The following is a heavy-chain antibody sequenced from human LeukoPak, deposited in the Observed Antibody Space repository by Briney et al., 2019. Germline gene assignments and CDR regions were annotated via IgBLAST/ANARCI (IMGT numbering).Heavy chain of an antibody. CDR2: ISYDGSNK. CDR1: GFTFSSYA. V-gene: IGHV3-30*01. CDR3: ARMYDVNSGAFDI. Sequence: GRSLRLSCAASGFTFSSYAMHWVRQAPGKGLEWVAVISYDGSNKYYADSVKGRFTISRDNSKNTLYLQMNSLRAEDTAVYYCARMYDVNSGAFDIWGQGTMVTFSS. J-gene: IGHJ3*02. D-gene: IGHD4-23*01.